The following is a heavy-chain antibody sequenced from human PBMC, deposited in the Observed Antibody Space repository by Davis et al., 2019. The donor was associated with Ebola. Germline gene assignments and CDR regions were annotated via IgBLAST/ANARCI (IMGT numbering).Heavy chain of an antibody. CDR2: INWNGGST. J-gene: IGHJ3*02. CDR3: AKDTSNIWFDI. Sequence: GGSLRLSCAASGFTFDDYAMTWVRQAPGKGLEWVSGINWNGGSTGYADSVKGRFTISRDNSKNTLYLQMNGLRVDDTAIYYCAKDTSNIWFDIWGQGTMVTVSS. CDR1: GFTFDDYA. D-gene: IGHD1-26*01. V-gene: IGHV3-20*04.